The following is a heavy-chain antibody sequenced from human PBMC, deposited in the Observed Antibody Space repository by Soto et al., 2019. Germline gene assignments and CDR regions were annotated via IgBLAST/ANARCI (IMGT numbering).Heavy chain of an antibody. J-gene: IGHJ4*02. CDR2: ISYDGSNK. CDR3: AKDLSGYDILTGYYPDY. CDR1: GFTFSSYG. D-gene: IGHD3-9*01. V-gene: IGHV3-30*18. Sequence: GGSLRLSCAASGFTFSSYGMHWVRQAPGKGLEWVAVISYDGSNKYYADSVKGRFTISRDNSKNTLYLQMNSLRAEDTAVYYCAKDLSGYDILTGYYPDYWGQGTLVTVSS.